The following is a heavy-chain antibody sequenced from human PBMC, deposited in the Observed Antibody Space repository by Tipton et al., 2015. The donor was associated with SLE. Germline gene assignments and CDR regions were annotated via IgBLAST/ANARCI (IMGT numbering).Heavy chain of an antibody. D-gene: IGHD3-10*01. Sequence: TLSLTCTVSGGSISSSSYYWGWIRQPPGKGLEWIGSIYYSGSTYYNPSLRSRVTISVDTPKNQFSLTLSSVTAADTAVYYCARQGDGSGSYYYAFDIWGQGTMVTLSS. CDR2: IYYSGST. J-gene: IGHJ3*02. CDR1: GGSISSSSYY. CDR3: ARQGDGSGSYYYAFDI. V-gene: IGHV4-39*01.